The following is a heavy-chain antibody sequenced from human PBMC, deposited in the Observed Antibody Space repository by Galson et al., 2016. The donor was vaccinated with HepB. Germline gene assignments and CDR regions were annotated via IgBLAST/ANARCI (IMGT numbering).Heavy chain of an antibody. D-gene: IGHD3-10*01. J-gene: IGHJ5*01. Sequence: SLRLSCAASGFAFSAYTLNWIRQAPGKGLEWVSSISSSSTYKYYADSVKGRFTISRDNAKNSVYLQMNSLRGDDTALYYCARAINRGLIVDWFDSWGQGTLVTVSS. CDR3: ARAINRGLIVDWFDS. V-gene: IGHV3-21*01. CDR2: ISSSSTYK. CDR1: GFAFSAYT.